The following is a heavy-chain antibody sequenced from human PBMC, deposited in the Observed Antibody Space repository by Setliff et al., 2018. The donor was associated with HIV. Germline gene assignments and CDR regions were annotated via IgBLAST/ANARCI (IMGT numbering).Heavy chain of an antibody. Sequence: PSEILSLTCTVSGGSISTYYWSWIRQPPGKGLEWIGYIYSSGSTDYNPSRKSRVTISIDTSKNQFSLKLSSVTAADTAVYSCARGSHGTSWTDYWGQGTLVTVSS. J-gene: IGHJ4*02. CDR2: IYSSGST. V-gene: IGHV4-59*08. D-gene: IGHD6-13*01. CDR1: GGSISTYY. CDR3: ARGSHGTSWTDY.